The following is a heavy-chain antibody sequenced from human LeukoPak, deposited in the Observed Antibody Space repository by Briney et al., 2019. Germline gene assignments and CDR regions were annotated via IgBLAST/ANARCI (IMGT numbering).Heavy chain of an antibody. CDR2: IYYSGST. D-gene: IGHD3-9*01. CDR1: GGSISSYY. J-gene: IGHJ5*02. Sequence: SETLSLTCTVSGGSISSYYWSWIRQSPGKGLEWIGYIYYSGSTNYNPSLKSRVTISVDTSKNQFSLKLSSVTAADTAVYYCARGNYDILTGATRFDPWGQGTLVTVSS. V-gene: IGHV4-59*01. CDR3: ARGNYDILTGATRFDP.